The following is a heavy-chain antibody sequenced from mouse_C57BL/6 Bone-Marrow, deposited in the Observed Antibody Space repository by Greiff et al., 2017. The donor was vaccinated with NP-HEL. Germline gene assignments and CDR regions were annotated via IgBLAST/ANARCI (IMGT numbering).Heavy chain of an antibody. Sequence: EVHLVESGGGLVQPGGSLKLSCAASGFTFSDYGMAWVRQAPRKGPEWVAFISNLAYSIYYADTVTGRFTISRENAKNTLYLEMSSLRSEDTAMYYCARHYSNEGFAYWGQGTLVTVSA. CDR2: ISNLAYSI. CDR3: ARHYSNEGFAY. J-gene: IGHJ3*01. D-gene: IGHD2-5*01. CDR1: GFTFSDYG. V-gene: IGHV5-15*01.